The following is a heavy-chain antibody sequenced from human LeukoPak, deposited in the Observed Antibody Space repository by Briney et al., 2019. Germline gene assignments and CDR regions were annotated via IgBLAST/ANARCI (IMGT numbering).Heavy chain of an antibody. Sequence: QPGGSLRLSCAASGFTFSSYGMDSVRQAPGKGLEWVAFIRYDGSNKYYADSVKGRFTISRDNSKNTLYLQMNSLRAEDTAVYYCANFGWAAAGLSNYWGQGTLVTVSS. CDR2: IRYDGSNK. CDR3: ANFGWAAAGLSNY. CDR1: GFTFSSYG. J-gene: IGHJ4*02. V-gene: IGHV3-30*02. D-gene: IGHD6-13*01.